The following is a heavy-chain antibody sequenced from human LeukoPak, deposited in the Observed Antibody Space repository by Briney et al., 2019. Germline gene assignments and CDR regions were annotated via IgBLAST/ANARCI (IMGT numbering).Heavy chain of an antibody. CDR3: ARDNMGFDY. V-gene: IGHV3-48*01. CDR2: ITTSSSSI. D-gene: IGHD2/OR15-2a*01. Sequence: GGSLRLSCAASGFTFSTYNMNWVRQAPGKGLEWVSYITTSSSSIYYADSVKGRFTISRDNAKNSLYLQMNSLRAEGTAVYYCARDNMGFDYWGQGTLVTVSS. J-gene: IGHJ4*02. CDR1: GFTFSTYN.